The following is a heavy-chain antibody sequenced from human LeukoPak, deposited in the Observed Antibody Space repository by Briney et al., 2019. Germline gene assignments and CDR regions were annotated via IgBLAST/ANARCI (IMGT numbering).Heavy chain of an antibody. D-gene: IGHD3-10*01. CDR1: GFTVSSNY. Sequence: GGSLRLSCAASGFTVSSNYMSWVRQAPGKGLEWVAVISYDGSNKYYADSVKGRFTISRDNSKNTLYLQMNSLRAEDTAVDYCARDPGDYYGSGSYYGGWFDPWGQGTLVTVSS. J-gene: IGHJ5*02. CDR2: ISYDGSNK. CDR3: ARDPGDYYGSGSYYGGWFDP. V-gene: IGHV3-30-3*01.